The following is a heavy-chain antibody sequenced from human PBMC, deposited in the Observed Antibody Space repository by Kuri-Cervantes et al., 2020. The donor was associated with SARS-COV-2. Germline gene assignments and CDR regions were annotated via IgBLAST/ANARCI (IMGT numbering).Heavy chain of an antibody. V-gene: IGHV3-15*07. D-gene: IGHD2-21*01. CDR3: ARLGSDVDY. CDR1: GFTFSNAW. CDR2: IKSKTDGGTT. J-gene: IGHJ4*02. Sequence: GGSLRLSCAASGFTFSNAWMNWVRQAPGKGLEWVGRIKSKTDGGTTEYAAPVKGRFTISRDNSKNTLYLQMNSPRAEDTAVNYCARLGSDVDYWGQGTLVTVSS.